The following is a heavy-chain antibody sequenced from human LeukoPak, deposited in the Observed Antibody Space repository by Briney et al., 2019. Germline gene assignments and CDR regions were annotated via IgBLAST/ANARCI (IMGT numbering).Heavy chain of an antibody. Sequence: ASVKVSCKASGYTFTSYAMNWVRQAPGQGLEWMGWINTNTGNPTYAQGFTGRFVFSLDTSVSTAYLQISSLKAEDTAVYYSARDPMSSSWRKFDYWGQGTLVTVSS. CDR2: INTNTGNP. CDR1: GYTFTSYA. V-gene: IGHV7-4-1*02. J-gene: IGHJ4*02. D-gene: IGHD6-13*01. CDR3: ARDPMSSSWRKFDY.